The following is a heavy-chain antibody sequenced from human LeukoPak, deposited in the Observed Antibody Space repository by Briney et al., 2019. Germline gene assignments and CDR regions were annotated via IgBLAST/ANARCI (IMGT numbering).Heavy chain of an antibody. Sequence: SGGSLRLSCAASGFIFSSYGMNWVRQAPGKGLGWVSYISSSGSIIYYASSVEGRFTISRDNAKNSLYLQMNSLRAEDTAVYYCVRGSPYNWFDPWGQGTLVTVSS. J-gene: IGHJ5*02. V-gene: IGHV3-48*03. CDR1: GFIFSSYG. CDR2: ISSSGSII. CDR3: VRGSPYNWFDP.